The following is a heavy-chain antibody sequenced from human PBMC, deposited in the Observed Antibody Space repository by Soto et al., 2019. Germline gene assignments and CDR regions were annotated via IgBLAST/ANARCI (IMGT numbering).Heavy chain of an antibody. CDR1: GFILNNYA. CDR2: IGGTDGDSDGVP. V-gene: IGHV3-23*01. J-gene: IGHJ3*01. CDR3: VERGRNLGAFDF. Sequence: VQLLESGGDLVQPGGSLRLSCVASGFILNNYAMSWVRQAPGKGLEWVSTIGGTDGDSDGVPWYEDSVKGRFTISRESSAKHFFLEMDNFGAGDSALFYWVERGRNLGAFDFWGQGTTVVVSS. D-gene: IGHD7-27*01.